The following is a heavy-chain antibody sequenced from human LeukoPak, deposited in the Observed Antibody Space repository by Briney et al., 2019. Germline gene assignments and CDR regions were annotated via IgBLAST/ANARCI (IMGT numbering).Heavy chain of an antibody. V-gene: IGHV3-48*03. CDR2: ISSSGSTI. D-gene: IGHD3-3*01. J-gene: IGHJ4*02. CDR3: ARDHSTIFGVVTYDY. Sequence: GGSLRLSCAASGFTFSSYEMNWVRQAPGKGLEWVSYISSSGSTIYYADSVKGRFTISRDNAKNSLYLQMNSLRTEDTAVYYCARDHSTIFGVVTYDYWGQGTLVTVSS. CDR1: GFTFSSYE.